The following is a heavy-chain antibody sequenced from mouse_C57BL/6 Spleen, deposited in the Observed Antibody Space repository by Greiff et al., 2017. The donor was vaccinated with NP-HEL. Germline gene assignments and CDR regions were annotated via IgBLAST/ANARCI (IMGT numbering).Heavy chain of an antibody. Sequence: LVESGAELVKPGASVKISCKASGYAFSSYWMNWVKQRPGKGLEWIGQIYPGDGDTNYNGKFKGKATLTADKSSSTAYMQLSSLTSEDSAVYFGARDYGSSPYWYFDVWGTGTTVTVSS. V-gene: IGHV1-80*01. D-gene: IGHD1-1*01. CDR3: ARDYGSSPYWYFDV. J-gene: IGHJ1*03. CDR2: IYPGDGDT. CDR1: GYAFSSYW.